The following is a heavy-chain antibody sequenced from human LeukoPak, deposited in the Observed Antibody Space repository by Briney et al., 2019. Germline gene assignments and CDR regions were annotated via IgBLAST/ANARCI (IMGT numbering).Heavy chain of an antibody. V-gene: IGHV3-23*01. Sequence: GGSLSLSCAASGFTFSSYAMSWVRQAPGKGLEWVSAISGSGGSTYYADSVKGRFTISRDNSKNTLYLQMNSLRAEDTAVYYCAKDTGSSGYYPPYYFDYWGQGTLVTVSS. CDR1: GFTFSSYA. D-gene: IGHD3-22*01. J-gene: IGHJ4*02. CDR3: AKDTGSSGYYPPYYFDY. CDR2: ISGSGGST.